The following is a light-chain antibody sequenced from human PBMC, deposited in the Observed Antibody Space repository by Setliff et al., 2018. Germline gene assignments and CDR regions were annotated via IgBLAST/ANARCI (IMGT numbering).Light chain of an antibody. CDR1: SSDVGSYDL. CDR2: DVN. Sequence: QSALTQPASVSGSPGQSITTACSGTSSDVGSYDLVSWYQQHPGTAPKLIISDVNNRPSGVSNRFSGSKSGNTASLTISGLQAEDEAAYYCCAYTGSSTYVFGTGTKVTV. V-gene: IGLV2-14*01. CDR3: CAYTGSSTYV. J-gene: IGLJ1*01.